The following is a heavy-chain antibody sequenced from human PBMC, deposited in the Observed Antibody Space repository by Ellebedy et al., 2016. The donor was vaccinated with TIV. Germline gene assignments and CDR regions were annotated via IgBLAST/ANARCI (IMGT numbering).Heavy chain of an antibody. CDR2: IYTSGST. V-gene: IGHV4-4*07. J-gene: IGHJ5*02. Sequence: MPGGSLRLSCTVSGGSISSYYWSWIRQPAGKGLERIGRIYTSGSTNYNPSLKSRVTMSIDTSKNQFSLKLRSVTAADTAVYYCARTVVAANNWFDPWGQGTLVTVSS. CDR3: ARTVVAANNWFDP. D-gene: IGHD2-15*01. CDR1: GGSISSYY.